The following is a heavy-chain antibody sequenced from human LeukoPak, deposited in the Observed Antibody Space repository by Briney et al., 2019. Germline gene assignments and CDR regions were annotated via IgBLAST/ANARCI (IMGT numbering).Heavy chain of an antibody. Sequence: ASVKVSCKATSRISWVRQAPGQGLEWMGWIGTYGGDTYYAQKFQGRITVTTDTSTSTVYMELRNLRSDDTAVYYCASGRIAAAGETPLDYWGQGTLVTVSS. J-gene: IGHJ4*02. D-gene: IGHD6-13*01. CDR3: ASGRIAAAGETPLDY. V-gene: IGHV1-18*01. CDR1: TSR. CDR2: IGTYGGDT.